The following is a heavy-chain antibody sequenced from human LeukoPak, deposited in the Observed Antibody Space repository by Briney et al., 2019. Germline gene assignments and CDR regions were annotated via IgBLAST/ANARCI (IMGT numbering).Heavy chain of an antibody. D-gene: IGHD6-19*01. CDR2: INPNSGGT. Sequence: ASVKVSCKASGYTFTGYDMHWVRQAPGQGLEWMGWINPNSGGTNYAQKFQGRVTMTRDTSISTAYMELSRLRSDDTAVYYCARARRIAVAVYDYWGQGTLVTVSS. J-gene: IGHJ4*02. CDR1: GYTFTGYD. V-gene: IGHV1-2*02. CDR3: ARARRIAVAVYDY.